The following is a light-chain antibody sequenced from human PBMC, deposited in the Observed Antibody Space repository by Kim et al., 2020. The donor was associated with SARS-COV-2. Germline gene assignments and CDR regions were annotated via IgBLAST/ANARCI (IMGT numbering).Light chain of an antibody. V-gene: IGLV3-19*01. CDR3: QCRDSSGKQLL. J-gene: IGLJ2*01. CDR1: SPNTYF. Sequence: SSELTQDPAVSVALGQTVTITCQGDSPNTYFPTWYQQKPGQAPLLVIYGKNNRPLGISDRFSGSKSGNTASLTITGTQAEDEADYFCQCRDSSGKQLLFGGGTQLTVL. CDR2: GKN.